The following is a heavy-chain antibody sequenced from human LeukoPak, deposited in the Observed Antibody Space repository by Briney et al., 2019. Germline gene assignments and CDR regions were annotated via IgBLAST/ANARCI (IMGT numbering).Heavy chain of an antibody. CDR2: ISWNSGSI. CDR3: ARDQIRYSNSPEALDL. D-gene: IGHD5-18*01. Sequence: HPGGSLRLSCAASGFTFDDYAMHWVRHAPGKGLEWVSGISWNSGSIGYADSAKGRFTISRDNAKNSLYLLMNSLRGEDTAVYYCARDQIRYSNSPEALDLWGQGTLVSVSS. V-gene: IGHV3-9*01. J-gene: IGHJ3*01. CDR1: GFTFDDYA.